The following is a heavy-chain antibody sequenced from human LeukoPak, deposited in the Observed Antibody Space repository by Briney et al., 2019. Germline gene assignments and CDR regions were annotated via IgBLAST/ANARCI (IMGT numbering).Heavy chain of an antibody. J-gene: IGHJ4*02. Sequence: KPSETLSLTCTVSGGSISSSSYYWGWIRQPPGKGLEWIGSIYYSGSTYYNPSLKSRVTISVDTSKNQFSLKLSSVTAADTAVYYCASPSSGYDSSGPYFDYWGQGTLVTVSS. CDR1: GGSISSSSYY. V-gene: IGHV4-39*07. CDR2: IYYSGST. CDR3: ASPSSGYDSSGPYFDY. D-gene: IGHD3-22*01.